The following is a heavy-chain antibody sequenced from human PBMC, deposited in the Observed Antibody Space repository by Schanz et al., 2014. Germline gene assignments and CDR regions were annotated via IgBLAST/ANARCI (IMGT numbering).Heavy chain of an antibody. J-gene: IGHJ4*02. CDR2: IWYDGSNK. V-gene: IGHV3-33*03. CDR3: AKVAPAATYLDS. CDR1: GFTFSSYG. Sequence: VQLVESGGGLVRPGGSLRLSCAASGFTFSSYGMHWVRQAPGRGLEWVALIWYDGSNKYYAESVKGRFTISRDNPKNSLFLQMNSLSAEDTAVYYCAKVAPAATYLDSWGLGTLVTVSS. D-gene: IGHD2-2*01.